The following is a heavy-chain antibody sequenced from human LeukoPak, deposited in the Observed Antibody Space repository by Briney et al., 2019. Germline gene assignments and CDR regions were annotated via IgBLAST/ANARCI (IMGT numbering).Heavy chain of an antibody. CDR1: GDSFSSGDYY. Sequence: SETLSLTCTVSGDSFSSGDYYWSWIRQPPGKGLEWSGYIYYSGSTYYNPSLKSRVTISVDTSKNQFSLKVSSVTAADTAVYYCARDRNYGDSTYDAFDIWGQGTMVTVSS. CDR2: IYYSGST. CDR3: ARDRNYGDSTYDAFDI. V-gene: IGHV4-30-4*01. D-gene: IGHD4-17*01. J-gene: IGHJ3*02.